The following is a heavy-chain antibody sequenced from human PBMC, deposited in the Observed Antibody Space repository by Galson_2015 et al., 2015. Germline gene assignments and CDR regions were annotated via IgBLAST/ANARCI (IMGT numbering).Heavy chain of an antibody. CDR3: AKDNEGYCSDGRCYSYYYYGMDV. J-gene: IGHJ6*02. D-gene: IGHD2-15*01. Sequence: SLRLSCAASGFTFSSCGMRWVRQAPGKGLEWVALVSDEGSIKEYADSVKGRFTISRDNSKNTLSLQMNRLRAEDTAIYYCAKDNEGYCSDGRCYSYYYYGMDVWGQGTTVTVSS. CDR1: GFTFSSCG. CDR2: VSDEGSIK. V-gene: IGHV3-30*18.